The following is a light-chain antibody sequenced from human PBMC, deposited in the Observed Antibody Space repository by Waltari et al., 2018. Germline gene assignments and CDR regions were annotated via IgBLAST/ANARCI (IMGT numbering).Light chain of an antibody. CDR1: QGINSY. Sequence: DIQMTQSPSSLFASVGDRVTITCRASQGINSYLSWYQQKPGKAPKLLIYSTNRLESGVPSRFSGSGSGTEYTLIISSLQPEDIATYYCQQYNSLPYSFGQGTKVEIK. V-gene: IGKV1-17*01. CDR2: STN. J-gene: IGKJ2*03. CDR3: QQYNSLPYS.